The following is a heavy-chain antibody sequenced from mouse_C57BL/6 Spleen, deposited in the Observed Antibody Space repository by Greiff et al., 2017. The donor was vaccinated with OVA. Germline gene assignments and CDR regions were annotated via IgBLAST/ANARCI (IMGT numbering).Heavy chain of an antibody. CDR2: ISSGGSYT. CDR3: ARHYDYDGYYAMDY. CDR1: GFTFSSYG. J-gene: IGHJ4*01. D-gene: IGHD2-4*01. V-gene: IGHV5-6*01. Sequence: VQLQQSGGDLVKPGGSLKLSCAASGFTFSSYGMSWVRQTPDKRLEWVATISSGGSYTYYPDSVKGRFTISRDNAKNTLYLQMSSLKSEDTAMYYCARHYDYDGYYAMDYWGQGTSVTVAS.